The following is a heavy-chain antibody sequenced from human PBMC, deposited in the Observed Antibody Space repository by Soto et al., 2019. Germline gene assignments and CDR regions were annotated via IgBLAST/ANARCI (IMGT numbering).Heavy chain of an antibody. D-gene: IGHD6-13*01. CDR3: ARDRGYSSSWRDAFDI. Sequence: GVSLRLSCAASGFTVSSNYMSWVRQAPGKGLEWVSVIYSGGSTYYADSVKGRFTISRDNSKNTLYLQMNSLRAEDTAVYYCARDRGYSSSWRDAFDIWGQGTMVTVSS. CDR1: GFTVSSNY. J-gene: IGHJ3*02. CDR2: IYSGGST. V-gene: IGHV3-53*01.